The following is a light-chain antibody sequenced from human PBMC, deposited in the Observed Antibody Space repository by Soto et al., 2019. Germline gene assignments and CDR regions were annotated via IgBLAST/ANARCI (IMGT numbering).Light chain of an antibody. CDR2: DVS. V-gene: IGLV2-14*01. CDR3: TSYTTSNTRQIV. CDR1: SSDVGGYNY. Sequence: QSEVTQPGTMVDSPGQPITISCTGTSSDVGGYNYVSWYQQHPGKAPKFMIYDVSNRPSGVSNRFSGSKSGNTASLTISGLQAEDEADYYCTSYTTSNTRQIVFGTGTRSPS. J-gene: IGLJ1*01.